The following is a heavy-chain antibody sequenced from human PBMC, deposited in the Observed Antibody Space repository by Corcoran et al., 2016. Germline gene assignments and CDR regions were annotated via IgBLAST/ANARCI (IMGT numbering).Heavy chain of an antibody. CDR2: INPNSGGT. CDR1: GYTFTGYY. Sequence: QVQLVQSGAEVKKPGASVKVSCKASGYTFTGYYMHWVRQVPGQGLEWMGWINPNSGGTNYAQKFQGWVTMTRDTSISTAYMELSRLRSDDTAVYYCARTDSNYYYYGMDVWGQGTTVTVSS. V-gene: IGHV1-2*04. D-gene: IGHD4-4*01. CDR3: ARTDSNYYYYGMDV. J-gene: IGHJ6*02.